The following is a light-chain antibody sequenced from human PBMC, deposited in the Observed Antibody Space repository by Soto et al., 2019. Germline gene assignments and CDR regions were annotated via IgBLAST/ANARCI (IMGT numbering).Light chain of an antibody. CDR1: QSISSW. CDR3: QQYRTYSWT. J-gene: IGKJ1*01. V-gene: IGKV1-5*03. Sequence: DIQMTQSPSTLSASVGDRVTITCRASQSISSWLAWYQQKPGKAPKLLIYKASNLESGVPSRFSGSGSGTEFTLTISSLQPDYFATYYCQQYRTYSWTFGQGTQVEIK. CDR2: KAS.